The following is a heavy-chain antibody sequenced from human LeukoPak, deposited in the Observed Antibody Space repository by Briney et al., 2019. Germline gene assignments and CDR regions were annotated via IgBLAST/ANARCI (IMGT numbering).Heavy chain of an antibody. V-gene: IGHV1-69*04. CDR2: IIPILGIA. Sequence: SVTVSCKASGGTFSSYAISWVRQAPGQGLEWMGRIIPILGIANYAQKFQGRVTITADKSTSTAYMELSSLRSEDTAVYYCARDFGVIVAGYMDVWGKGTTVTVSS. CDR1: GGTFSSYA. D-gene: IGHD2/OR15-2a*01. J-gene: IGHJ6*03. CDR3: ARDFGVIVAGYMDV.